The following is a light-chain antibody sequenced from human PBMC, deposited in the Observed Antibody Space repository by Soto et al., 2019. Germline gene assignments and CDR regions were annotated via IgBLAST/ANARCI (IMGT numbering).Light chain of an antibody. CDR3: HQASSFPLS. V-gene: IGKV1-12*01. J-gene: IGKJ4*01. CDR2: KAS. CDR1: QVISSW. Sequence: DIQMTQSPSSVSASVGDTVTVSCRASQVISSWLAWYQQKPGRAPNLLIYKASTLQTGVPSRFSGSGSGTDFTLTITNLQPEEFATYYDHQASSFPLSFGGGTKVEIK.